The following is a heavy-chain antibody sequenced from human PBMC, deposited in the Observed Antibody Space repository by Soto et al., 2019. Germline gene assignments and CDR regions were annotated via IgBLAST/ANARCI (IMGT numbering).Heavy chain of an antibody. D-gene: IGHD3-22*01. V-gene: IGHV3-74*01. CDR1: GFTSSSYW. CDR2: ISNDGSST. CDR3: ARDTYYYDSSDHVSADAFDI. J-gene: IGHJ3*02. Sequence: EVQLVESGGGLVRPGGSLRLSCAASGFTSSSYWIHWVRQAPGKGLVWVSRISNDGSSTNYADSVKGRFTISRDNAKNTVNLQMNRLRAEDTAVYYCARDTYYYDSSDHVSADAFDIWGQGTMVTVSS.